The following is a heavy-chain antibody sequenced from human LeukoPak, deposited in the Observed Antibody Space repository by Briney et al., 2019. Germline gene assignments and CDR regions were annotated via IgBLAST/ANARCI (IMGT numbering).Heavy chain of an antibody. CDR2: IYYSGST. V-gene: IGHV4-59*01. CDR1: GGSISSYY. Sequence: SETLSLTCTVSGGSISSYYWSWIRQPPGKGLEWSGYIYYSGSTNYNPSLKSRVTISVDTSKNQFSLKLSSVTAADTAVYYCARDLEIAAAGPYYYYMDVWGKGTTVTVSS. D-gene: IGHD6-13*01. J-gene: IGHJ6*03. CDR3: ARDLEIAAAGPYYYYMDV.